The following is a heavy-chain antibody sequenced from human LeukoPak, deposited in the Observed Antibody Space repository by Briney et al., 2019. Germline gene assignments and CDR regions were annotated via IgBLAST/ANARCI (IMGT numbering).Heavy chain of an antibody. Sequence: GGSLRLSCAASGFTFSSYSMNWVRQAPGKGLEWVSSISSSSSYIYYADSVKGRFTISRDNAKNSLYLQMNSLRAEDTAVYYCARVAVGKGYPFDYWGQGTLVTVSS. CDR1: GFTFSSYS. D-gene: IGHD2-15*01. J-gene: IGHJ4*02. V-gene: IGHV3-21*01. CDR2: ISSSSSYI. CDR3: ARVAVGKGYPFDY.